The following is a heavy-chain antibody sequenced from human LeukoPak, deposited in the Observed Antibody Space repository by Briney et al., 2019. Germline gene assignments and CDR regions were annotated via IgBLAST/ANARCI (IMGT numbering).Heavy chain of an antibody. Sequence: AAVKVSSKASGYTFTTYEINWGRQATGQGLEWMGWMNPNRGNTGYAQKFQGRVTMTRNTSINTAYMELSSLRSEATAVYYCARAPLLADYWGQGTLVTVSS. V-gene: IGHV1-8*01. J-gene: IGHJ4*02. CDR2: MNPNRGNT. D-gene: IGHD2-21*01. CDR1: GYTFTTYE. CDR3: ARAPLLADY.